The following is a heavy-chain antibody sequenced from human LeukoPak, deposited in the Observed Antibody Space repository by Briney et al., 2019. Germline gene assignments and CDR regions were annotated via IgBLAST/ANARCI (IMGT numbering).Heavy chain of an antibody. CDR1: GFTFSNYA. V-gene: IGHV3-30*02. CDR3: AKAIHSSSSGVVDY. Sequence: GGSLRLSCAASGFTFSNYAMHWVRQAPGKGLEWVTFIRYDGSNKYYAESVKGRFTISRDNSKDTLYLQMSSLRAEDTAVYYCAKAIHSSSSGVVDYWGQGTLVTVSS. J-gene: IGHJ4*02. CDR2: IRYDGSNK. D-gene: IGHD6-6*01.